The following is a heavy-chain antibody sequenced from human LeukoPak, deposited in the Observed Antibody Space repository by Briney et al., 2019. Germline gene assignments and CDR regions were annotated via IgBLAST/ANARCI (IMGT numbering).Heavy chain of an antibody. CDR1: GFTFSSYG. CDR2: IGTSGSYI. D-gene: IGHD4-23*01. V-gene: IGHV3-21*04. J-gene: IGHJ4*02. CDR3: ARGWGGNPPRYFDY. Sequence: GGSLRLSCVASGFTFSSYGMNWVRQAPGKGLEWVSSIGTSGSYIYYTDSVKGRFTISRDNAKNSLYLQMNSLKADDTALYYCARGWGGNPPRYFDYWGQGTLVTVSS.